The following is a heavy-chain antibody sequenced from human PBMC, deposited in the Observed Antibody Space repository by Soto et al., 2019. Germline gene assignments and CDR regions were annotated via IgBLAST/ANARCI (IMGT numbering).Heavy chain of an antibody. Sequence: ESGGGVVQPGRSLRLSCAASGFTFSSYALYWVRQAPGKGLEWVAVISYDGSNKYYADSVKGRFTISRDNSKNTLYLQMNSLRAEDTAVYYCARDITAGGFSWYYYYYGMDVW. CDR2: ISYDGSNK. J-gene: IGHJ6*01. V-gene: IGHV3-30-3*01. CDR1: GFTFSSYA. CDR3: ARDITAGGFSWYYYYYGMDV. D-gene: IGHD1-20*01.